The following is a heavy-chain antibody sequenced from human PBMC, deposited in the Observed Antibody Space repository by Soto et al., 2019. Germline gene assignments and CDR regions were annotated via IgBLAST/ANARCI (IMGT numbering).Heavy chain of an antibody. CDR1: GYTFTSYG. CDR2: ISAYNGNT. CDR3: ARVYCSSTSCYSDYFDY. Sequence: ASVKVSCKASGYTFTSYGISWVRQALGQGLEWMGWISAYNGNTNYAQKLQGRVTMTTDTSTSTAYMELRSLRSDDTAVYYCARVYCSSTSCYSDYFDYWGQGTLVTVSS. D-gene: IGHD2-2*01. V-gene: IGHV1-18*01. J-gene: IGHJ4*02.